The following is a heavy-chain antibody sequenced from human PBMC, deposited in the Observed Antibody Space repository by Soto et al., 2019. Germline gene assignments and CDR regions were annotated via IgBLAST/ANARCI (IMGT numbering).Heavy chain of an antibody. CDR1: GYSFTSNW. CDR3: ARFGVGDLKSYRTPRGGMDV. J-gene: IGHJ6*02. CDR2: IYPGDSYT. D-gene: IGHD2-21*01. V-gene: IGHV5-51*01. Sequence: EVQLVQSGAEVQQSGESLKISRKGSGYSFTSNWIGWVRQMPGRVLEWLGIIYPGDSYTTYGPCFEGQVTISDDKSISTEYLQWISLKASDSARYYWARFGVGDLKSYRTPRGGMDVWDQGTTV.